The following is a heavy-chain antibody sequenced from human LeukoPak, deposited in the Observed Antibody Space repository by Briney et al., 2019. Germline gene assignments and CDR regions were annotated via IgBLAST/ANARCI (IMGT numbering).Heavy chain of an antibody. D-gene: IGHD1-26*01. CDR1: GGTFSSYA. V-gene: IGHV1-69*13. Sequence: SVKVSCKASGGTFSSYAISWVRQAPGQGLEWMGGIIPIFGTANYAQKFQGRVTITADESTSTAYMELSSLRSEDTAVYYCASSFGGSYLFDYWGQGTLVTVSS. CDR2: IIPIFGTA. CDR3: ASSFGGSYLFDY. J-gene: IGHJ4*02.